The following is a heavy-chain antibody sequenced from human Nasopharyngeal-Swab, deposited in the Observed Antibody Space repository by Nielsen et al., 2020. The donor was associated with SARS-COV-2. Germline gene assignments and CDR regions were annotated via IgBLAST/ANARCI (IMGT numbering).Heavy chain of an antibody. J-gene: IGHJ6*02. CDR3: AKDRDSGDDSAEYYHYYGMDV. D-gene: IGHD5-12*01. CDR2: ISGGSDST. Sequence: GGSLRVCCGASGLTYSNFAMSWVRQAPGKGLERFSVISGGSDSTYYTDSVRGRFTISRDNSKNTLNLQMNNLRAEDTAIYYCAKDRDSGDDSAEYYHYYGMDVWGQGAPVTVSS. V-gene: IGHV3-23*01. CDR1: GLTYSNFA.